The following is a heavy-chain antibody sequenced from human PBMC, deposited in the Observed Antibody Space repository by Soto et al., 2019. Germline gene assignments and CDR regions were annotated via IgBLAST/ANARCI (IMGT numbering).Heavy chain of an antibody. CDR1: GGSISSSSYY. J-gene: IGHJ5*02. V-gene: IGHV4-39*01. CDR3: ARHSYYYGSTYGCWLDP. D-gene: IGHD3-10*01. Sequence: QLQLQESGPGLVKPSETLSLTCTVSGGSISSSSYYWGWIHQPPGKGLEWIGSIYYSGSTYYNPSLKSRVTISVDTSKNPVSLKLSSVTAADTAVYYCARHSYYYGSTYGCWLDPWGQGTLVTVSS. CDR2: IYYSGST.